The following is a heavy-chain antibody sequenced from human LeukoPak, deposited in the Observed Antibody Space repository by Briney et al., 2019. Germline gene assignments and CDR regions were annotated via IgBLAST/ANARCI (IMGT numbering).Heavy chain of an antibody. CDR3: ASDRVC. J-gene: IGHJ4*02. Sequence: PGGSLRLSCAASGFTFSSYSMNWVRQAPGKGLEWISYITGSSTTTHYADSVKGRVTISRDNAKNSLYLQMNSLRAEDTAVYFCASDRVCWGQGTLVTVSS. CDR1: GFTFSSYS. CDR2: ITGSSTTT. V-gene: IGHV3-48*04.